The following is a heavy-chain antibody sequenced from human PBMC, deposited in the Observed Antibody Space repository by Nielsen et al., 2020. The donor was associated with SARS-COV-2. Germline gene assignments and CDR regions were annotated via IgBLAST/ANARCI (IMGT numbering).Heavy chain of an antibody. Sequence: ASVKVSCKVSGGALTLFSMHWVRQAPGQGLEWMGRINPNSGGTNYAQKFQGRVTMTRDTSISTAYMELSRLRSDDTAVYYCASWGSSSRGYYYYYGMDVWGQGTTVTVSS. J-gene: IGHJ6*02. CDR2: INPNSGGT. V-gene: IGHV1-2*06. D-gene: IGHD6-6*01. CDR3: ASWGSSSRGYYYYYGMDV. CDR1: GGALTLFS.